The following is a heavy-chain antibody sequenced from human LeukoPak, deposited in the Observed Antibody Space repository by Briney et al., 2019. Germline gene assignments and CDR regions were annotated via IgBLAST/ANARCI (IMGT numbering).Heavy chain of an antibody. Sequence: SEALSLTCTVSGGSISSYYWSWIRQPPGKGLEWIGYIYYSGSTNYNPSLKSRVTISVDTSKNQFSLKLSSVTAADTAVYYCAREEAVAGRGFDPWGQGTLVTVSS. CDR1: GGSISSYY. J-gene: IGHJ5*02. CDR2: IYYSGST. D-gene: IGHD6-19*01. CDR3: AREEAVAGRGFDP. V-gene: IGHV4-59*01.